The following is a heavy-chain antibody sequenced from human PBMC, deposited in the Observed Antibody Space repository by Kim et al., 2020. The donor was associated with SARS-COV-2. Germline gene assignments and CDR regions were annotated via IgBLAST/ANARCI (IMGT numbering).Heavy chain of an antibody. CDR1: GFTFSSYG. V-gene: IGHV3-33*01. D-gene: IGHD4-17*01. CDR2: IWYDGSNK. Sequence: GGSLRLSCAASGFTFSSYGMPWVRQAPGKGLEWVAVIWYDGSNKYYADSVKGRFTISRDNSKNTLYLQMNSLRAEDTAVYYCARATTREGYYYYYMDVWGKGTTVTVSS. J-gene: IGHJ6*03. CDR3: ARATTREGYYYYYMDV.